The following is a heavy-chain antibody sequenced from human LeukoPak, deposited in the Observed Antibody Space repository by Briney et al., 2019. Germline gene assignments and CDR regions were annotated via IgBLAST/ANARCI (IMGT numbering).Heavy chain of an antibody. J-gene: IGHJ4*02. CDR3: AKGYYYGSGSYSTFDY. V-gene: IGHV3-23*01. CDR2: ISGSGGST. CDR1: GFTFSSHA. Sequence: GGSLRLSCAASGFTFSSHALSWLRQAPGKGLEWGSTISGSGGSTYYADSVKGRFTISRDNSKNTLYVQMSSLRADDTAVYYCAKGYYYGSGSYSTFDYWGQGTLVTVSS. D-gene: IGHD3-10*01.